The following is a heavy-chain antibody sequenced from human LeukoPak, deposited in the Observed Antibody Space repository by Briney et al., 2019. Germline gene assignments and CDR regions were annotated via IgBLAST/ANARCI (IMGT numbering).Heavy chain of an antibody. J-gene: IGHJ3*02. V-gene: IGHV3-30*04. CDR1: GFTFSSYA. Sequence: GGSLRLSCAASGFTFSSYAMYWVRQAPGKGLQWVATILYDGSNKYYVDSVKGRFTISRDNSKNTLYLQMNSLRAEDTAVYYCARDQIQLRSDDAFDIWGQGTMVTVSS. CDR2: ILYDGSNK. CDR3: ARDQIQLRSDDAFDI. D-gene: IGHD5-18*01.